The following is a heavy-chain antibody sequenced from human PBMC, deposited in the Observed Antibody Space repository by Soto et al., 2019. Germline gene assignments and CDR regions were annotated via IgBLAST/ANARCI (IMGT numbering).Heavy chain of an antibody. V-gene: IGHV1-46*01. CDR2: INPDGGAT. CDR3: ARGRRYVV. J-gene: IGHJ4*02. D-gene: IGHD1-1*01. CDR1: DYTFSNYY. Sequence: QVQLVQSGAAVRKPGASVSVSCKASDYTFSNYYMSWVRQTPGQGLEWMGKINPDGGATTYAQNFQGRLTITSDTSSYTVYMEITGRTSDDTAVYYCARGRRYVVWGQGTQVTVSS.